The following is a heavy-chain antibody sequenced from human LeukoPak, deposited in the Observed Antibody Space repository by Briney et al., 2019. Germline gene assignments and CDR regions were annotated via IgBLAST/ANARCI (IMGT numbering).Heavy chain of an antibody. V-gene: IGHV3-20*04. CDR2: INWNGGST. Sequence: GGPLRLSCAASGFTFDDYGMSWVRQAPGKGLKWVSGINWNGGSTGYADSVKGRFTISRDNAKTSLYLQMNSLRAEDTAVYYCAELGITMIGGVWGKGTTATISS. CDR3: AELGITMIGGV. D-gene: IGHD3-10*02. CDR1: GFTFDDYG. J-gene: IGHJ6*04.